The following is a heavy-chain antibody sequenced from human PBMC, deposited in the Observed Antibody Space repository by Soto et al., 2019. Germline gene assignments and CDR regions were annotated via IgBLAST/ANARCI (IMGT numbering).Heavy chain of an antibody. Sequence: GGSLRLSCAASGFTFSSYAMSWVRQAPGKGLEWVSAISGSGGSTYYADSVKGRFTISRDNSKNTLYLQMNSLRAEDTAVYYCAKATQCSGGSCYPQAIGYWGQGTLVTVSS. D-gene: IGHD2-15*01. V-gene: IGHV3-23*01. CDR3: AKATQCSGGSCYPQAIGY. J-gene: IGHJ4*02. CDR2: ISGSGGST. CDR1: GFTFSSYA.